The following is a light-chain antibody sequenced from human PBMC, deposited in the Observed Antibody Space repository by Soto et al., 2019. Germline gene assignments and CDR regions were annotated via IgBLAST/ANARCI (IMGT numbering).Light chain of an antibody. Sequence: DIQMTQSPSSLSASVGDRVTITCQASQDISNYLNWYQQKPGKAPKLLIYAASNLDTGVPSRFSGSGSGTDFTFTISSLQPEDIATYYCQQYDNLSLTFGGGTKVEIK. CDR3: QQYDNLSLT. J-gene: IGKJ4*01. CDR2: AAS. V-gene: IGKV1-33*01. CDR1: QDISNY.